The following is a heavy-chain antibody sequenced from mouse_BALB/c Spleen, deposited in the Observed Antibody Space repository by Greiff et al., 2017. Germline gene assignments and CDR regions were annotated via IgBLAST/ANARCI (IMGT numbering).Heavy chain of an antibody. V-gene: IGHV5-6-5*01. J-gene: IGHJ1*01. Sequence: EVMLVESGGGLVKPGGSLKLSCAASGFTFSSYAMSWVRQTPEKRLEWVASISSGGSTYYPDSVKGRITIYRDNARNNLYLQMSSLRSKDTAMYDCARDYYGSSEYFDDWGAGTTVTVSS. CDR3: ARDYYGSSEYFDD. D-gene: IGHD1-1*01. CDR2: ISSGGST. CDR1: GFTFSSYA.